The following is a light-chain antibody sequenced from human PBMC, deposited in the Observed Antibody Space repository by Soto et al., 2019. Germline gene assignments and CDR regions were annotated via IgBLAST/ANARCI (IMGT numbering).Light chain of an antibody. CDR3: SSYTSSSNYV. CDR2: EVS. V-gene: IGLV2-14*01. CDR1: SSDVGNYNY. J-gene: IGLJ1*01. Sequence: QSALTQPASVSGSPGQSITISCTGTSSDVGNYNYVSCYQQHPAKAPKLMIFEVSNRPSGISSRFSGSKSGNTASLTISGLQAEDEADYYCSSYTSSSNYVFGTGTKVTVL.